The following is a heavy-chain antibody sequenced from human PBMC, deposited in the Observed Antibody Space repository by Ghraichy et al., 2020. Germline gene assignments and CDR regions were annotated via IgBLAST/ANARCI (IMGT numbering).Heavy chain of an antibody. CDR2: IKQDGSEK. CDR3: ARDRFYITIFGGGDDAFDI. Sequence: GGSLRLSCAASGFTFSSYWMSWVRQAPGKGLEWVANIKQDGSEKYYVDSVKGRFTISRDNAKNSLYLQMNSLRAEDTAVYYCARDRFYITIFGGGDDAFDIWGQGTMVTVSS. D-gene: IGHD3-3*01. J-gene: IGHJ3*02. V-gene: IGHV3-7*03. CDR1: GFTFSSYW.